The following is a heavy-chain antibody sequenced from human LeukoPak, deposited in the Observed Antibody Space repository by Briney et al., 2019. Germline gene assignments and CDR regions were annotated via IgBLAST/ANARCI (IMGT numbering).Heavy chain of an antibody. CDR1: CGSISSYY. D-gene: IGHD1-26*01. J-gene: IGHJ4*02. V-gene: IGHV4-59*01. CDR3: ARSGSYHNNFDY. Sequence: SEILSFTCTASCGSISSYYWTWLRPPPGGGREGCGNIYYSGSTNYNPSIKSRVTISVDTSKNQFSLKVNSVTAADTAFYYCARSGSYHNNFDYWGQGTLVTVSS. CDR2: IYYSGST.